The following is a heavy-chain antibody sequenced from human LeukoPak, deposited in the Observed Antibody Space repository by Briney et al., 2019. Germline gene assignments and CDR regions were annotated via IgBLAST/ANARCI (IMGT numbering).Heavy chain of an antibody. Sequence: ASVKVSCKASGYTFTSYYIDWVRQAPGQGLEWMGVINPSGGSTRYAQKFQGRVTMTEDTSTRTVYMELSSLTSADTAVYYCARGTTDDYWGQGTPVTVSS. V-gene: IGHV1-46*01. D-gene: IGHD1-1*01. CDR1: GYTFTSYY. J-gene: IGHJ4*02. CDR3: ARGTTDDY. CDR2: INPSGGST.